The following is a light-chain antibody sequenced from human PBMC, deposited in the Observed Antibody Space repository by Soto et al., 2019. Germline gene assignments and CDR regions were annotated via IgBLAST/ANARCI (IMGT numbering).Light chain of an antibody. CDR1: RSNIGSNT. J-gene: IGLJ1*01. CDR3: AAWDDSMNGSYV. Sequence: QSVLTQPPSTSGTPGQRVTISCSGSRSNIGSNTVTWYQQLPGTAPKLLIYSNNQRPSGVPDRFSGSKSGTSASLAISGLQSEDEADYYCAAWDDSMNGSYVLGTWTKVTVL. V-gene: IGLV1-44*01. CDR2: SNN.